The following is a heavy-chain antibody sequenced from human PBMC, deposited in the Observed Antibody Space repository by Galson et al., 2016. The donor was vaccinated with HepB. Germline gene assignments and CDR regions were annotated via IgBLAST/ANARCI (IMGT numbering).Heavy chain of an antibody. V-gene: IGHV6-1*01. Sequence: CAISWDSVSSNSAAWNWIRQSPSRGLEWLGRTYYRSRWYNDYAVSVKSRITINPDTSKNQFSLQLNSVTPEDTAVYYCASDLGGAYGSGGSFDYWGQGTLVTVSS. J-gene: IGHJ4*02. D-gene: IGHD2-15*01. CDR3: ASDLGGAYGSGGSFDY. CDR2: TYYRSRWYN. CDR1: WDSVSSNSAA.